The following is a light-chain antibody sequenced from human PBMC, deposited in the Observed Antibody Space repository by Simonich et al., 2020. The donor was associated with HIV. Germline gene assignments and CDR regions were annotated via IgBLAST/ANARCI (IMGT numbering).Light chain of an antibody. CDR3: QQYNNWPPYT. CDR2: GAS. J-gene: IGKJ2*01. V-gene: IGKV3-15*01. CDR1: QSVNSY. Sequence: EIVLTQSPATLSLFPGERVTLSGRASQSVNSYLAWYQQNPGQVPSLLIYGASTRATGIPARFSGSGSGTEFTLTISSLQSEDFAVYYCQQYNNWPPYTFGQGTKLEIK.